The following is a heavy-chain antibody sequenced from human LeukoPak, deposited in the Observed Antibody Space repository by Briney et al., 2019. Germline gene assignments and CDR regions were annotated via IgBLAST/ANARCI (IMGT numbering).Heavy chain of an antibody. CDR3: AAGTRYDGWFDP. J-gene: IGHJ5*02. CDR2: IYYSGST. Sequence: SETLSLTCTVSGGSISSYYWSWIRQPPGKGLEWIGCIYYSGSTNYNPSLKSRVTISVDTSKNQFSLKLSSVTAADTAVYYCAAGTRYDGWFDPWGQGTLVTVSS. D-gene: IGHD1/OR15-1a*01. V-gene: IGHV4-59*01. CDR1: GGSISSYY.